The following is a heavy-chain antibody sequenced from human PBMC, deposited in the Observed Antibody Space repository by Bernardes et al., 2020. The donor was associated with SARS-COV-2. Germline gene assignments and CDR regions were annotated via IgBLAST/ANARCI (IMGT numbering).Heavy chain of an antibody. Sequence: ASVKVSCKASGYTFTSYGISWVRQAPGQGLEWMGWISAYNGNTNYAQKLQGRVTMTTDTSTSTAYMELRSLRSDDTAVYYCARDRLTTTDYYYYYGMDVWGQGTTVTVSS. CDR2: ISAYNGNT. D-gene: IGHD4-17*01. CDR3: ARDRLTTTDYYYYYGMDV. CDR1: GYTFTSYG. V-gene: IGHV1-18*01. J-gene: IGHJ6*02.